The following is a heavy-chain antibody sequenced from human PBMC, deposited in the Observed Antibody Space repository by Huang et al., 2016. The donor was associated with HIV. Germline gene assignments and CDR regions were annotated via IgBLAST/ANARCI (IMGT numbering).Heavy chain of an antibody. J-gene: IGHJ3*01. CDR3: ARLPFDYVWGTQRQTALDELDV. CDR2: VFCGGNT. Sequence: QLQLQESGPGLVRPSETLSLTCSVSGGSVNSGFYYWGWIRQPPGKGLEWIARVFCGGNTCYNRSLKSRVSMSVDTSKKRFSLNLSSVTAADTAVYFCARLPFDYVWGTQRQTALDELDVWGQGTMVTVSS. D-gene: IGHD3-16*01. CDR1: GGSVNSGFYY. V-gene: IGHV4-39*01.